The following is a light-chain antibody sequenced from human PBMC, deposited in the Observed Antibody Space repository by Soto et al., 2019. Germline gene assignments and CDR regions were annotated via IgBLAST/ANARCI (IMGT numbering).Light chain of an antibody. CDR3: QQSYSTPGT. CDR2: TAS. Sequence: DIPMTQSPSSLSASVGDRVTITCRASQSISSYLNWYQQKPGKAPKLLIYTASSVQSGVPSRFGGSGSGTDFTLTISSLQPEDFATYYGQQSYSTPGTFGQGTKVEIK. J-gene: IGKJ1*01. V-gene: IGKV1-39*01. CDR1: QSISSY.